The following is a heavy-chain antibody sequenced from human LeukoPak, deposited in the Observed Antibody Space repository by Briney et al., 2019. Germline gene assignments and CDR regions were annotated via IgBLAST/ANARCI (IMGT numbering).Heavy chain of an antibody. J-gene: IGHJ6*03. Sequence: GASVKVSCKASGYTFTSYDINWVRQATGQGLEWMGWMNPNSGNTGYAQKFQGRVTMTRNTSISTAYMELSSLRSEDTAVYYCARVYGSGRVYYMDVWGKGTTVTVSS. D-gene: IGHD3-10*01. CDR3: ARVYGSGRVYYMDV. V-gene: IGHV1-8*01. CDR2: MNPNSGNT. CDR1: GYTFTSYD.